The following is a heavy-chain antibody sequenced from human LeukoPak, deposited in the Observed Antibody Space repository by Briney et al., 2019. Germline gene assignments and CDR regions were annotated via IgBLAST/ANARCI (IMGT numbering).Heavy chain of an antibody. CDR1: GYAFTGYY. CDR2: INPNSGGT. V-gene: IGHV1-2*02. D-gene: IGHD5-18*01. J-gene: IGHJ6*03. CDR3: ARDAIQPSLYYYYYYMDV. Sequence: GASVKVSCKASGYAFTGYYMHWVRQAPGQGLEWMGWINPNSGGTNYAQKFQGRVTMTRDTSISTAYMELSRLRSNDTAVYYCARDAIQPSLYYYYYYMDVWGKGTTVTVSS.